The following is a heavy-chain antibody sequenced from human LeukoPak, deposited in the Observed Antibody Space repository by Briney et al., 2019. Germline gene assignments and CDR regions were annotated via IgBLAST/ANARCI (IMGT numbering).Heavy chain of an antibody. CDR1: GGSISSGGYS. D-gene: IGHD1-26*01. CDR3: VRGPSIYHGSYPLWYFDY. V-gene: IGHV4-30-2*01. Sequence: SQTLSLTCAVSGGSISSGGYSWSWIRQPPGKGLEWIGYIYHSGSTYYNPSLKSRVTISVDRSKNQFSLKLSSVTAADTAVYYCVRGPSIYHGSYPLWYFDYWGQGTLVTVSS. J-gene: IGHJ4*02. CDR2: IYHSGST.